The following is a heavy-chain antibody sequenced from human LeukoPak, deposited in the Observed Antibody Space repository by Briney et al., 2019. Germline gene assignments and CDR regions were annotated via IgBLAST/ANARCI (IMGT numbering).Heavy chain of an antibody. CDR2: IKQDGSEK. J-gene: IGHJ4*02. CDR3: ARGKIAGATLFDY. CDR1: GFTFSSYW. Sequence: GGSLRLSCAASGFTFSSYWMSWVRQAPGKGLEWVANIKQDGSEKYYVDSVKGRFTISRDNAKNSLYLQMNSLRAEDTAVYYCARGKIAGATLFDYWGQGTLVTVSS. V-gene: IGHV3-7*01. D-gene: IGHD1-26*01.